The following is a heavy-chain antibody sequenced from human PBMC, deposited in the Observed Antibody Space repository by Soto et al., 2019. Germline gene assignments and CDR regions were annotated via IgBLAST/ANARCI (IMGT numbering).Heavy chain of an antibody. CDR2: IAPVFGTA. J-gene: IGHJ4*02. V-gene: IGHV1-69*01. Sequence: QVQLVQSGAEVKKPGSSVKVSCKASGVTFSNSPISWVRQAPGQGLEWMGGIAPVFGTAKYAQKFQGRVKITADESTTIAYMELSNLTSEDTALYFCARGEGRERLDYWGQGTLVTVSS. CDR3: ARGEGRERLDY. CDR1: GVTFSNSP. D-gene: IGHD1-26*01.